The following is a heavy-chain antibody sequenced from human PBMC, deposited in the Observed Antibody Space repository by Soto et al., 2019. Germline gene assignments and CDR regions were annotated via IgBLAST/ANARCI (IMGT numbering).Heavy chain of an antibody. CDR1: GGTFSSYA. D-gene: IGHD2-15*01. V-gene: IGHV1-69*13. J-gene: IGHJ4*02. Sequence: GASVKVSCKASGGTFSSYAISWVRQAPGQGLEWMGGIIPIFGTANYAQKFQGRVTITVDESTSTAYMELSSLRSEDTAVYYCASLYCSGGSGLLPIFDYWGQGTLVTVSS. CDR2: IIPIFGTA. CDR3: ASLYCSGGSGLLPIFDY.